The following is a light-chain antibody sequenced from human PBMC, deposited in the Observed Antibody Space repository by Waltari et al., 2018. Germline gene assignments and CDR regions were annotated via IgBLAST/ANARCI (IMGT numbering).Light chain of an antibody. Sequence: DIQMTQSPSSLSASAADRVTITFQASQDINNYLNWYQQKPWKAPKLLIYDASTLETGVPSRFSGSGSGTDFVFTISRLQPEDSAVYYCQQRNNWPLTFGGGTKVEIK. CDR3: QQRNNWPLT. V-gene: IGKV1-33*01. J-gene: IGKJ4*01. CDR1: QDINNY. CDR2: DAS.